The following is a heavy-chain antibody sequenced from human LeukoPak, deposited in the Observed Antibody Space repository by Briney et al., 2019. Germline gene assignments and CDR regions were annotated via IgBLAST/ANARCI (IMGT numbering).Heavy chain of an antibody. J-gene: IGHJ4*02. V-gene: IGHV4-61*02. CDR1: GGSISSGSYY. D-gene: IGHD3-22*01. CDR3: ARDQYYYDSSGYYFFDY. Sequence: SQTLSLTCTVSGGSISSGSYYWSWIRQPAGKGLEWIGRIYTSGSTNYNPSLKSRVTISVDTSKNQFSLKLSSVTAADTAVYYRARDQYYYDSSGYYFFDYWGQGTLVTVSS. CDR2: IYTSGST.